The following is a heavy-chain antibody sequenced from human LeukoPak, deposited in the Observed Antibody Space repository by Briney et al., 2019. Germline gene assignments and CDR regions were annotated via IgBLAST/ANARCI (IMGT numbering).Heavy chain of an antibody. CDR3: AKDDYYDTSGRY. J-gene: IGHJ4*02. CDR1: GYTFTKNG. D-gene: IGHD3-22*01. CDR2: ISPYNGNT. Sequence: ASVKVSCKASGYTFTKNGISWVRQAPGQGLEWMGWISPYNGNTNYAQKFQGRVTMTTDTSTGTAHMELRSLRSDDTAVYYRAKDDYYDTSGRYWGQGTLVTVSS. V-gene: IGHV1-18*01.